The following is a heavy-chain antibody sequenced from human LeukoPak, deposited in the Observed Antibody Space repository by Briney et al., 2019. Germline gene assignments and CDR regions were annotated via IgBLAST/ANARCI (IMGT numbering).Heavy chain of an antibody. CDR1: GFTFSSYG. CDR2: ISYDGSNK. V-gene: IGHV3-30*18. J-gene: IGHJ3*02. D-gene: IGHD6-19*01. Sequence: GGCLRLSCAASGFTFSSYGMHWVRQAPGKGLEWVAVISYDGSNKYYADSVKGRFTISRDNSKNTLYLQMNSLRAEDTAVYYCAKELTKGGWYGDAFDIWGQGTMVTVSS. CDR3: AKELTKGGWYGDAFDI.